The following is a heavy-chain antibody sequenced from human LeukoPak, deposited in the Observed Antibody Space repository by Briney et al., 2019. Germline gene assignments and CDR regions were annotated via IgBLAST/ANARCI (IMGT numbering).Heavy chain of an antibody. V-gene: IGHV3-7*01. CDR2: IKQDGSEK. Sequence: GGSLRLSCAASGLTFSSYWMSWVRQAPGKGLEWVANIKQDGSEKYYVDSVKGRFTISRDNAKNSLYLQMNSLRAEDTAVYYCTRGLTPLDVTFPFDYWGQGTLVTVSS. CDR1: GLTFSSYW. J-gene: IGHJ4*02. D-gene: IGHD3-16*01. CDR3: TRGLTPLDVTFPFDY.